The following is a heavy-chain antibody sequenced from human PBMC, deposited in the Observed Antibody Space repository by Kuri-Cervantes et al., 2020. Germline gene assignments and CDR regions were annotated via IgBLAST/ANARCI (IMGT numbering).Heavy chain of an antibody. J-gene: IGHJ6*01. CDR1: GYTFTSYG. V-gene: IGHV1-18*01. CDR3: ARDEGSGSYYYYYYGMDV. Sequence: ASVKVSCKASGYTFTSYGISWVRQAPGQGLEWMGWISAYNGNTNYAQKLQGRVTMTTDTSTSTAYMELRSLRSDDTAVYYCARDEGSGSYYYYYYGMDVWGQGTTVTGAS. D-gene: IGHD3-10*01. CDR2: ISAYNGNT.